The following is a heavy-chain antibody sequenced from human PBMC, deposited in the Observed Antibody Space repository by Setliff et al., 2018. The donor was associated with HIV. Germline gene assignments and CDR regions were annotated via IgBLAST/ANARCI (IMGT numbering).Heavy chain of an antibody. Sequence: GGSLRLSCAASGFTFSSHSMNWVRQAPGKGLEWVGFIRSKAYGGTTEYAASVKGRFTISRDDSKSIAYLQMNSLKTEDTAVYYCTRQQRYYFDYWGQGTLVTVSS. CDR3: TRQQRYYFDY. J-gene: IGHJ4*02. D-gene: IGHD6-25*01. CDR2: IRSKAYGGTT. V-gene: IGHV3-49*04. CDR1: GFTFSSHS.